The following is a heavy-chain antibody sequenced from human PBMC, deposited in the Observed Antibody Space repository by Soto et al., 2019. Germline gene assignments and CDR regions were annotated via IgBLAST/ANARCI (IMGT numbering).Heavy chain of an antibody. CDR3: ARARSSTVTLDY. CDR2: IGTAGDT. D-gene: IGHD4-17*01. V-gene: IGHV3-13*01. CDR1: GFTFSSYD. J-gene: IGHJ4*02. Sequence: GGSLRLSCAASGFTFSSYDMHWVRQATGKGLEWVSAIGTAGDTYYPGSVKGRFTISRENAKNSLYLQMNSLRAGDTAVYYCARARSSTVTLDYWGQGTLVTVSS.